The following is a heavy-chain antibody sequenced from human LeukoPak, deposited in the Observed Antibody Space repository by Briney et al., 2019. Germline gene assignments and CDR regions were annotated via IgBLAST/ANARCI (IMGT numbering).Heavy chain of an antibody. CDR1: GFTFSNFW. D-gene: IGHD6-19*01. CDR3: ARGLFAGGWYPDYFDY. J-gene: IGHJ4*02. V-gene: IGHV3-7*03. Sequence: GGYLRLYCTASGFTFSNFWMSWVRQAPGKGLEWVANIKPDGSDKYYVDSMEGRFTISRDNAKNSLYLQMNSLRAEDTAVYYCARGLFAGGWYPDYFDYWGQGTLVTVSS. CDR2: IKPDGSDK.